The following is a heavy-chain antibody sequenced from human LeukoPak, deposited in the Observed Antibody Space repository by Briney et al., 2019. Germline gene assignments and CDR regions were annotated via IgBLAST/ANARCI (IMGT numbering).Heavy chain of an antibody. CDR2: ISWNSGSI. J-gene: IGHJ4*02. Sequence: PGGSLRLSCAASGFTFSSYAMSWVRQAPGKGLEWVSGISWNSGSIGYADSVKGRFTISRDNAKNSLYLQMNSLRAEDTALYYCAKVGSMTPKFDCSSTSCYAGAYYFDYWGQGTLVTVSS. D-gene: IGHD2-2*01. CDR1: GFTFSSYA. CDR3: AKVGSMTPKFDCSSTSCYAGAYYFDY. V-gene: IGHV3-9*01.